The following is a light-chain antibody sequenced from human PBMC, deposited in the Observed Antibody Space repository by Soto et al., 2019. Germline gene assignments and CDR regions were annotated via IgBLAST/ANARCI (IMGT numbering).Light chain of an antibody. CDR2: RDS. V-gene: IGLV3-9*01. CDR1: NIGSKN. CDR3: QVWDSRTEV. Sequence: SYELTQPLSVSVALGQTARITCGGNNIGSKNVHWYQQKPGQAPVLVIYRDSNRPSGIPERFSGSNSGNTATLTISRAQAGDEADYYCQVWDSRTEVFGTGPQVTVL. J-gene: IGLJ1*01.